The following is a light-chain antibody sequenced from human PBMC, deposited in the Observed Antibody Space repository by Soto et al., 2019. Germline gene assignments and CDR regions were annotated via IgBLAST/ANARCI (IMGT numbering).Light chain of an antibody. CDR1: SSNIGAHYD. V-gene: IGLV1-40*01. CDR3: QSYDSSLSGSEV. J-gene: IGLJ2*01. Sequence: QSVLTQPPSVSGAPGQRVTISCTGSSSNIGAHYDVHWYQQLPGTAPKLLIYGNSNRPSGDPDRFSGSKSGTSASLAITGLQAEDEADYYCQSYDSSLSGSEVFGGGTQLTIL. CDR2: GNS.